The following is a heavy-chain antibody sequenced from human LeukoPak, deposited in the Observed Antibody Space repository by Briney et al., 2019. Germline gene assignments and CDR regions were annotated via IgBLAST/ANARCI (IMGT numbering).Heavy chain of an antibody. Sequence: GGSLRLSWTASGFTFRDYSMSSVRQAPGAGLEWVSAISPAGDSTTDADSVKGRFTISRDNSKSTLYLQMNGLTAEDTALYYCSRRLVTAGITDFFDSWGQGTLVSVSS. D-gene: IGHD6-13*01. V-gene: IGHV3-23*01. CDR1: GFTFRDYS. CDR3: SRRLVTAGITDFFDS. J-gene: IGHJ4*02. CDR2: ISPAGDST.